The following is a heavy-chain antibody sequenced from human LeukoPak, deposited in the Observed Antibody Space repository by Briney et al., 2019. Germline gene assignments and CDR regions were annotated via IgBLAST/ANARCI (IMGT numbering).Heavy chain of an antibody. J-gene: IGHJ4*02. V-gene: IGHV3-11*01. Sequence: GGSLRLSCAASGFTFSDYYMSWIRQAPGKGLEWVPYISSSGSTIYYADSVKGRFTISRDNAKNSLYLQMNSLRAEDTAVYYCARDLVSERIFDYWGQGTLVTVSS. CDR3: ARDLVSERIFDY. CDR2: ISSSGSTI. CDR1: GFTFSDYY. D-gene: IGHD5/OR15-5a*01.